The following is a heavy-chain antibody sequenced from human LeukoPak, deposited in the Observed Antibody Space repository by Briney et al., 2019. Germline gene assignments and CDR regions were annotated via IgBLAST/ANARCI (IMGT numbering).Heavy chain of an antibody. D-gene: IGHD1-1*01. V-gene: IGHV1-46*01. Sequence: ASVKVSCKASGYTFTSYYMHWVRQAPGQGLEWIGIINPSGGSTSYAQKFQGRVTMTRDMSTSTVYMELSSLRSEDTALYYCARGGLIQRHAFDIWGQGTMVTVSS. J-gene: IGHJ3*02. CDR1: GYTFTSYY. CDR2: INPSGGST. CDR3: ARGGLIQRHAFDI.